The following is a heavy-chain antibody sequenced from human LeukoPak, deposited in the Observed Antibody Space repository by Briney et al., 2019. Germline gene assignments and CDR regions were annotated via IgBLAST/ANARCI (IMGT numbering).Heavy chain of an antibody. V-gene: IGHV3-30*02. D-gene: IGHD1-7*01. J-gene: IGHJ4*02. CDR1: GFIFDLYG. CDR2: VPHDESDK. Sequence: PGGSLRLSCATSGFIFDLYGMHWVRQAPGKGLEWVAFVPHDESDKFYTDSVKGRFTISRDNSKNTLYLQMSSLRAEDTAVYYCAKDERNWNYNLASQTYDWGQGTLVTVSS. CDR3: AKDERNWNYNLASQTYD.